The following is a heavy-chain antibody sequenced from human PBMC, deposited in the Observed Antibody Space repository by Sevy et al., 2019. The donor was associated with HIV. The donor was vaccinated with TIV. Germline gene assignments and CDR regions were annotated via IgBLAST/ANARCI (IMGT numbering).Heavy chain of an antibody. J-gene: IGHJ6*02. V-gene: IGHV4-4*07. D-gene: IGHD4-4*01. CDR2: IYTSGST. CDR3: ARDRAGPVNIYDYSNDEHSYYYYYGMDV. Sequence: SETLSLTCTVSGGSISSYYWSWIRQPAGKGLEWIGRIYTSGSTNYDPSLKSRVTMSVDTSKNQFSLKLSSVTAADTAVYYCARDRAGPVNIYDYSNDEHSYYYYYGMDVRGQGTTVTVSS. CDR1: GGSISSYY.